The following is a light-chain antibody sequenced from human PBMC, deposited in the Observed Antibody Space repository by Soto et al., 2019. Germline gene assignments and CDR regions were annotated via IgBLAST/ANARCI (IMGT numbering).Light chain of an antibody. J-gene: IGLJ1*01. Sequence: QSVLTQPASVSGSPGQSITISCTGTSSDVGGYNYVSWYQQHPGKAPKVMIYDVSKWPSGVSNRISGSKSGNTASLTISGLQAEDEADYYCSSYTSSNTLYVFGSGTKLTVL. CDR2: DVS. CDR1: SSDVGGYNY. V-gene: IGLV2-14*01. CDR3: SSYTSSNTLYV.